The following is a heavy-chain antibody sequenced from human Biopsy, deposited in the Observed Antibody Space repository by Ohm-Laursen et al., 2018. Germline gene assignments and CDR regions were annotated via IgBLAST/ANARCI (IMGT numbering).Heavy chain of an antibody. Sequence: ASVKVSCKASGYTFTGYYLHWVRQAPGQGLEWMGWINPKRGDTHYLEKFRGRVTMTRDTSISTAYMEVSSLRSDDTAVYYCAIDGNDFLTDYLKIDQWGQGTLVTVSS. CDR1: GYTFTGYY. D-gene: IGHD3-9*01. V-gene: IGHV1-2*02. CDR3: AIDGNDFLTDYLKIDQ. CDR2: INPKRGDT. J-gene: IGHJ4*02.